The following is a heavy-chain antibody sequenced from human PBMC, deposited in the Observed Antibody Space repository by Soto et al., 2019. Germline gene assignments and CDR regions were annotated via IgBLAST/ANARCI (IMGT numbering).Heavy chain of an antibody. CDR2: IFSSEHF. J-gene: IGHJ4*02. CDR3: ARAGGGYRFDR. V-gene: IGHV4-59*01. D-gene: IGHD3-16*02. Sequence: QVQLQESGPGLVQHSETLSLTGVGVSFGTYYWGWIRQPPGKGLEWLGYIFSSEHFKYNPSLKSRLTISVDPSKNLVSRRLTSVTAADTAVYYCARAGGGYRFDRWGQGTLVTVSS. CDR1: VSFGTYY.